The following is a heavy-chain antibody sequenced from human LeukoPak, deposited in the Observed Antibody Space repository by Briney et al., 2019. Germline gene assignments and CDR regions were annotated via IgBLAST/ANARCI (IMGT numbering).Heavy chain of an antibody. D-gene: IGHD1-14*01. J-gene: IGHJ4*02. CDR3: AKGPPLSRRGILD. CDR1: GFTFSSYS. V-gene: IGHV3-21*04. Sequence: PGGSLRLSCAASGFTFSSYSMNWVRQAPGKGLEWVSSISSSSSYIYYADSVKGRFTTSRDNAKNSLYLQMNSLRAEDTAVYYCAKGPPLSRRGILDWGQGTLVTVSS. CDR2: ISSSSSYI.